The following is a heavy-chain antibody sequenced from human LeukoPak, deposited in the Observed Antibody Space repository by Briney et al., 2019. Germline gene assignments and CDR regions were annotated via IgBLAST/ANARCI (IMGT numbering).Heavy chain of an antibody. J-gene: IGHJ5*02. CDR1: GFTFSSYA. CDR3: ARESSNYSFDP. Sequence: GGSLRLSCAASGFTFSSYAMHWVRQAPGKGLEWVAVISYDGSNKYYADSVKGRFTISRDNSKNTLYLQMNSLRAEDTAVYYCARESSNYSFDPWGQGTLVTVSS. D-gene: IGHD4-11*01. CDR2: ISYDGSNK. V-gene: IGHV3-30-3*01.